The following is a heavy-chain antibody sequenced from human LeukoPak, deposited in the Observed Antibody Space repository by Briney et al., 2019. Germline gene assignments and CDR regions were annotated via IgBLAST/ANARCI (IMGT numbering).Heavy chain of an antibody. CDR1: RFTFSTYW. D-gene: IGHD3-10*01. CDR2: IKQDGSEK. CDR3: ARDDSGFGEILFDY. V-gene: IGHV3-7*05. Sequence: PGGSLRLSCAASRFTFSTYWMSWVRQAPGIGLEWVANIKQDGSEKYYADSVKGRFTVSRDNTKNSLYLQMINLRAEDSAVYYCARDDSGFGEILFDYWGQGTLVTVSS. J-gene: IGHJ4*02.